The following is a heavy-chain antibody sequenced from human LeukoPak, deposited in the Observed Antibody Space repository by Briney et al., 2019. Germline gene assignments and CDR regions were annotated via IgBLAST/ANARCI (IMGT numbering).Heavy chain of an antibody. CDR2: VSPDGRRT. J-gene: IGHJ4*02. CDR1: GFTFTSYW. D-gene: IGHD3-10*01. Sequence: GGSLRLSCAASGFTFTSYWMHWVRQVPGKGLVWIAHVSPDGRRTDYADSVKGRFTVSRDNTNHILCLQMNSLTADDTAVYYCARVLSYFGSGSYPAYWGQGTLVTVSS. V-gene: IGHV3-74*01. CDR3: ARVLSYFGSGSYPAY.